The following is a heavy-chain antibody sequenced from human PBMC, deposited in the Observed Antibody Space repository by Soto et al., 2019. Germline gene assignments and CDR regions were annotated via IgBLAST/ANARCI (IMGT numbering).Heavy chain of an antibody. CDR2: INAGNGNT. CDR3: ARAVRPGAFDI. Sequence: QVQLVQSGAEVKKPGASVKVSCKASGYTFTSYAMHWVRQAPGQRLEWMGWINAGNGNTKYSQKFQGRVTITRDTAASTAYMELSSLRSEDTAVYYCARAVRPGAFDIWGQGTMVTVSS. CDR1: GYTFTSYA. V-gene: IGHV1-3*01. J-gene: IGHJ3*02. D-gene: IGHD6-6*01.